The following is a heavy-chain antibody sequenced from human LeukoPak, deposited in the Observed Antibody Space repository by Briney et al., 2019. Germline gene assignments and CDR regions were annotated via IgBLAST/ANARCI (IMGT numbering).Heavy chain of an antibody. CDR1: GGSISSSSYY. J-gene: IGHJ4*02. CDR2: IYYSGST. CDR3: AREPPREPFDY. Sequence: SETLSLTCTVSGGSISSSSYYWGWIRQPPGKGLEWIGSIYYSGSTYYNPSLKSRVTISVDTSKNQFSLKLSSVTAADTAVYYCAREPPREPFDYWGQGTLVTVSS. V-gene: IGHV4-39*07. D-gene: IGHD1-26*01.